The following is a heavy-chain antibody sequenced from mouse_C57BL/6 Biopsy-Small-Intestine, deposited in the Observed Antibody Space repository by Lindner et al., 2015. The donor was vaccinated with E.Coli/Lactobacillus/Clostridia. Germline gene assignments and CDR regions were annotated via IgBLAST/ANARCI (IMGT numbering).Heavy chain of an antibody. V-gene: IGHV7-1*01. D-gene: IGHD4-1*01. CDR3: ARDLGAMDY. J-gene: IGHJ4*01. CDR2: SRNKANDYST. CDR1: GFTFSDFY. Sequence: VQLQESGGGLVQSGRSLRLSCATSGFTFSDFYMEWVRQAPGKGLEWIAASRNKANDYSTEYSASVKGRFIVSRDTSQSILYLQMNVLRAEDTAIYFCARDLGAMDYWGQGTSVTVSS.